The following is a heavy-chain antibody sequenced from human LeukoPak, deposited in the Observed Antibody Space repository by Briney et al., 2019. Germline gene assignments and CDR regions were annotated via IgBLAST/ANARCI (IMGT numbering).Heavy chain of an antibody. CDR3: VKDLSGTWSFDY. CDR1: GFPFNTHF. CDR2: ISTNGETT. V-gene: IGHV3-64D*06. D-gene: IGHD1-26*01. Sequence: SGGSLRLSCSASGFPFNTHFVHWVRQTPGKALEYVSTISTNGETTFYADSVTGRFTISRDNSQNTLYLQMSSLRPDDTAVYYCVKDLSGTWSFDYWGQGTLVTVSS. J-gene: IGHJ4*02.